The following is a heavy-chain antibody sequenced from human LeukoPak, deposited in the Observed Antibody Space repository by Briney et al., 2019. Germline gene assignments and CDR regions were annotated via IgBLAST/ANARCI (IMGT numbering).Heavy chain of an antibody. J-gene: IGHJ4*02. D-gene: IGHD6-13*01. CDR3: ARVRAAAVPYYFDS. V-gene: IGHV4-39*07. CDR2: MYYSGSA. Sequence: WVRQPPGKGLDWIASMYYSGSAYYNPSLKSRVTISVDTSKNQFSLRLTSVTAADTAFYYCARVRAAAVPYYFDSWGQGTLVTVSS.